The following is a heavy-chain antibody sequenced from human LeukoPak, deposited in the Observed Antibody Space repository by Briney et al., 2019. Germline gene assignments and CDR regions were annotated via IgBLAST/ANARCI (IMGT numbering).Heavy chain of an antibody. J-gene: IGHJ5*02. CDR3: ARSQTEHYDFWSGSGALNWFDP. CDR1: GFTFSSYS. CDR2: ISSSSSYI. V-gene: IGHV3-21*01. Sequence: GGSLRLSCAASGFTFSSYSMNWVRQAPGKGLEWVSSISSSSSYIYYADSVKGRFTISRDNAKNSLYLQMNSLRAEDTAVYYCARSQTEHYDFWSGSGALNWFDPWGQGTLVTISS. D-gene: IGHD3-3*01.